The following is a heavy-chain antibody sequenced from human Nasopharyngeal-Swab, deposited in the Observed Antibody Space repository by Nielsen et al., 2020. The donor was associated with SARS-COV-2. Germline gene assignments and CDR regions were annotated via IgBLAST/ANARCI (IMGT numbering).Heavy chain of an antibody. J-gene: IGHJ4*02. CDR2: ISYDGSNK. Sequence: GESLKISCAASEFTFSSYAMHWVRQAPGKGLEWVEVISYDGSNKYYADSVKGRFTIARDNSKNTLYLQMNSLRAEDTAVYYCARDSSGYYYPDYWGQGTLVTVSS. CDR3: ARDSSGYYYPDY. V-gene: IGHV3-30*04. CDR1: EFTFSSYA. D-gene: IGHD3-22*01.